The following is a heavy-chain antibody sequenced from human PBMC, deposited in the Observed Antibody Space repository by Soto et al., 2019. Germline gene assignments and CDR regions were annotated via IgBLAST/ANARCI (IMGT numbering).Heavy chain of an antibody. CDR2: IYYSGST. D-gene: IGHD5-18*01. CDR1: GGSISSGGYY. Sequence: QVQLQESGPGLVKPSQTLSLTCTVSGGSISSGGYYWSWIRQHPGKGLEWLGNIYYSGSTFYNPSLMSRVTISVDTSKNPFSLKLSSVTAADTAVYYCASKKGYSYGPHYFDYWGQGTLVTVSS. V-gene: IGHV4-31*03. CDR3: ASKKGYSYGPHYFDY. J-gene: IGHJ4*02.